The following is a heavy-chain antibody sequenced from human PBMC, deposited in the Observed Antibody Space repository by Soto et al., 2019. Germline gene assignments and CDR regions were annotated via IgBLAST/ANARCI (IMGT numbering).Heavy chain of an antibody. CDR3: ARSYDFWSGSYGMDV. V-gene: IGHV3-48*02. J-gene: IGHJ6*02. CDR1: GFTFSSYS. CDR2: ISSSSSTI. D-gene: IGHD3-3*01. Sequence: GGSLRLSCAASGFTFSSYSMNWARQAPGKGLEWVSYISSSSSTIYYADSVKGRFTISRDNAKNSLYLQMNSLRDEDTAVYYCARSYDFWSGSYGMDVWGQGTTVTVSS.